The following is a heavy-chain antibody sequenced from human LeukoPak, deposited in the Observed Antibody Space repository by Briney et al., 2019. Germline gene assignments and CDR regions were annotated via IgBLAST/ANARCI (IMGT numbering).Heavy chain of an antibody. J-gene: IGHJ4*02. D-gene: IGHD6-19*01. CDR1: GFTFSSYI. Sequence: GSLRLSCAASGFTFSSYIMNWVRQAPGKGLEGVSYISSSSSTIYYADSVKGRFTISRDNAKNSLYLQMNSLRAEDTAVYYCARVEGGSGVDYWGQGTLVTVSS. CDR3: ARVEGGSGVDY. CDR2: ISSSSSTI. V-gene: IGHV3-48*01.